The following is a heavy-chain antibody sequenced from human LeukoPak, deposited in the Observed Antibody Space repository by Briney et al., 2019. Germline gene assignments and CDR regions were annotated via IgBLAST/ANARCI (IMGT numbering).Heavy chain of an antibody. CDR1: GSTFSDYY. CDR3: ASPKYSSSWYGDDY. Sequence: GGSLRLSCAASGSTFSDYYMSWIRQAPGKGLEWVSYISSSGSTIYYADSVKGRFTISRDNAKNSLYLQMNSLRAEDTAVYYCASPKYSSSWYGDDYWGQGTLVTVSS. D-gene: IGHD6-13*01. CDR2: ISSSGSTI. J-gene: IGHJ4*02. V-gene: IGHV3-11*01.